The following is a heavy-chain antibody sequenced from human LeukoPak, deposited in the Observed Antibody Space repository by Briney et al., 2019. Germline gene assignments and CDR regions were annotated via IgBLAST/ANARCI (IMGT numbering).Heavy chain of an antibody. CDR2: IYPGDSDI. CDR3: ARQQWFEREMGAFEI. V-gene: IGHV5-51*01. D-gene: IGHD3-10*01. J-gene: IGHJ3*02. Sequence: GESLKISCKGSGYRFTSYWIGWVRQMPGKGLEWMGVIYPGDSDIRYSPSFQGQVTISADKSISTAYLQWSSLKASDIAMYYCARQQWFEREMGAFEIWGQGTMVTVSS. CDR1: GYRFTSYW.